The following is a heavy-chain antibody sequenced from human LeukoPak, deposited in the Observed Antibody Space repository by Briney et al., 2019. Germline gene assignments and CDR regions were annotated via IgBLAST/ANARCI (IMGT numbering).Heavy chain of an antibody. J-gene: IGHJ4*02. V-gene: IGHV1-69*06. D-gene: IGHD4-23*01. CDR3: ARNLGHGGNPYFDY. CDR1: GGTFSSYA. CDR2: IIPIFGTA. Sequence: SVKVSCKASGGTFSSYAISWVRQAPGQGLEWMGRIIPIFGTANYAQKFQGRVTITADKSTSTAYMELSSLRSEDTAVYYCARNLGHGGNPYFDYWGQGTLVTVSS.